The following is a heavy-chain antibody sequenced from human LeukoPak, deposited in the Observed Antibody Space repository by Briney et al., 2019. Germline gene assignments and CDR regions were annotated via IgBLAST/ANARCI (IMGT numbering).Heavy chain of an antibody. CDR1: GFTLSSDW. V-gene: IGHV3-74*01. J-gene: IGHJ4*02. CDR3: AKDTVASSFDH. D-gene: IGHD5-12*01. Sequence: GGSLRLSCAGSGFTLSSDWVHWVRQVPGKGLGWVARISRESEGSGTNYADSVKGRFSISRDRATNTVHLQMNSLRAEDTAVYYCAKDTVASSFDHWGQGTLVTVSS. CDR2: ISRESEGSGT.